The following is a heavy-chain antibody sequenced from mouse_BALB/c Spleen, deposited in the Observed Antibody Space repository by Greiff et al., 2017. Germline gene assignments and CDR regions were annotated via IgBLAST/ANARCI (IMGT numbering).Heavy chain of an antibody. Sequence: EVQRVESGPELVKPGASVKISCKASGYSFTGYYMHWVKQSHVKSLEWIGRINPYNGATSYNQNFKDKASLTVDKSSSTAYMELHSLTSEDSAVYYCARYPTGDFDYWGQGTTHTVSS. V-gene: IGHV1-31*01. CDR1: GYSFTGYY. D-gene: IGHD1-1*01. J-gene: IGHJ2*01. CDR3: ARYPTGDFDY. CDR2: INPYNGAT.